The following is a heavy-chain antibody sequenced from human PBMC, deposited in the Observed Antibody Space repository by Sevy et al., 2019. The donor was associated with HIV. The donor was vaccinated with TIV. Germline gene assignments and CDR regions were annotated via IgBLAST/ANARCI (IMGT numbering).Heavy chain of an antibody. J-gene: IGHJ4*02. V-gene: IGHV3-49*04. Sequence: GGSLRLSCTASGFTFGDYCMSWVRQAPGKGLEWVAFLKSDVYGGTVDHAASVRGRFVISRDDSKTIAYLQMNDLKTXXXXVXXCXXWXAAQSIFDYWGQGALVTVSS. CDR2: LKSDVYGGTV. CDR3: XXWXAAQSIFDY. CDR1: GFTFGDYC. D-gene: IGHD6-13*01.